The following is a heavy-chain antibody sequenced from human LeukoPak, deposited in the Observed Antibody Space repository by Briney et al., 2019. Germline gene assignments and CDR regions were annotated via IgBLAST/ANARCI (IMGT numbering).Heavy chain of an antibody. D-gene: IGHD2-15*01. CDR1: GFTFSSYS. Sequence: GGSLRLSCAASGFTFSSYSMNWVRQAPGKGLEWVSSISSSSSYIYYADSVKGRFTISRDNAKNSLYLQMNSLRAEDTALYHCARDPRYCSGGSCYRYFDLWGRGTLVTVSS. V-gene: IGHV3-21*04. CDR2: ISSSSSYI. J-gene: IGHJ2*01. CDR3: ARDPRYCSGGSCYRYFDL.